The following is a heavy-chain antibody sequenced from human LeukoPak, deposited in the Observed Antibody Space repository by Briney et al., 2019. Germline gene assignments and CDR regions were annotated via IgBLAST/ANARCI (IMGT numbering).Heavy chain of an antibody. CDR3: AKDVSGGGGGYWVDY. D-gene: IGHD3-22*01. J-gene: IGHJ4*02. CDR2: IYYHGTKT. CDR1: GFTFSTYA. Sequence: GGSLRLSCAASGFTFSTYAMHWVRQALGKGLEWVAVIYYHGTKTYYADSLKGRLTISRDNSKNTLYLEMNSLRAEDTAVYYCAKDVSGGGGGYWVDYWGQGTLVTVSS. V-gene: IGHV3-33*03.